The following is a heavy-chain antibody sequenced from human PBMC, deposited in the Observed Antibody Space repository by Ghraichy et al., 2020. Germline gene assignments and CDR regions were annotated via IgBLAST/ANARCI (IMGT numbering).Heavy chain of an antibody. CDR1: GFTFSSYS. D-gene: IGHD5-18*01. CDR2: ISSSSSYI. V-gene: IGHV3-21*01. Sequence: GESLNISCAASGFTFSSYSMNWVRQAPGKGLEWVSSISSSSSYIYYADSVKGRFTISRDNAKNSLYLQMNSLRAEDTAVYYCARGVDTAMVTYYYYGMDVWGQGTTVTVSS. J-gene: IGHJ6*02. CDR3: ARGVDTAMVTYYYYGMDV.